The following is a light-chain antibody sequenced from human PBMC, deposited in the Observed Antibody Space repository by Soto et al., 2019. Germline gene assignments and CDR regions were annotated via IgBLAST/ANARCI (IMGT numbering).Light chain of an antibody. J-gene: IGKJ5*01. CDR1: KTVSSNY. Sequence: SPYAMSLYPGERATLSCRASKTVSSNYLAWYQQKPGQAPRLLIYGASTRATGIPARFSGSGSGTEFTLTISSLQSEDFAVYYCLQYGSSPHPFGHGTRLEIK. CDR2: GAS. V-gene: IGKV3-20*01. CDR3: LQYGSSPHP.